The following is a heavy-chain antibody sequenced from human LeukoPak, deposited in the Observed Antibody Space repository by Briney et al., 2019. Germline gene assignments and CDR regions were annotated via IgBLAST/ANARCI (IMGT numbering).Heavy chain of an antibody. CDR2: INPDSGDT. Sequence: ASVKVSCKASGYTFTDSYIQWVRQAPGQGLEWMGWINPDSGDTNYAQKFQGRVTVTRDTSISTAYMELSSLTSDDTAVYFCARDLWVYGILTGFCYWGQGTLVTVSS. J-gene: IGHJ4*02. CDR3: ARDLWVYGILTGFCY. D-gene: IGHD3-9*01. CDR1: GYTFTDSY. V-gene: IGHV1-2*02.